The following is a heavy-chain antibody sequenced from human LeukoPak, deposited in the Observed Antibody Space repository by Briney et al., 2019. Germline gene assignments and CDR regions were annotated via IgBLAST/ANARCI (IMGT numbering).Heavy chain of an antibody. D-gene: IGHD6-19*01. Sequence: LVKVSCKASGGTLSSYAISWVRQAPGQGLEWMGGIIPIFGTANYAQKFQGRVTITADESTSTAYMELSSLRSEDTAVYYCARDKSSGWKKVYFDYWGQGTLVTVSS. J-gene: IGHJ4*02. V-gene: IGHV1-69*13. CDR1: GGTLSSYA. CDR2: IIPIFGTA. CDR3: ARDKSSGWKKVYFDY.